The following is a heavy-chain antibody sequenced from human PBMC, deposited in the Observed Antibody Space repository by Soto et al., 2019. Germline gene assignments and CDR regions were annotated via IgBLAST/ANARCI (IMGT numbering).Heavy chain of an antibody. J-gene: IGHJ4*02. CDR2: TYYRSKWYN. Sequence: SQTLLLTCAISGDSVSSNSAAWNCIRQSPSRGLEWLGRTYYRSKWYNDYAVSVKSRITINPDTSKNQFSLQLNSVTPEDTAVYHCARALSPTKITMVRGVLFDHWGQGTLVTLSS. CDR3: ARALSPTKITMVRGVLFDH. CDR1: GDSVSSNSAA. V-gene: IGHV6-1*01. D-gene: IGHD3-10*01.